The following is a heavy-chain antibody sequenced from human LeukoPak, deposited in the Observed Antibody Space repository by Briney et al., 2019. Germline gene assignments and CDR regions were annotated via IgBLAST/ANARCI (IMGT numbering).Heavy chain of an antibody. Sequence: GRSLRLSCAASGFTFNTFGMNWVRQAPGKGLEGVAVIWYDGSNKYYADSVKGRFTISRGNSKSTLYLQVNSLRVEDTAVYYCARISCTGNSCRPYSYYDMDVWGQGTTVTVSS. V-gene: IGHV3-33*01. J-gene: IGHJ6*02. CDR1: GFTFNTFG. D-gene: IGHD2-15*01. CDR2: IWYDGSNK. CDR3: ARISCTGNSCRPYSYYDMDV.